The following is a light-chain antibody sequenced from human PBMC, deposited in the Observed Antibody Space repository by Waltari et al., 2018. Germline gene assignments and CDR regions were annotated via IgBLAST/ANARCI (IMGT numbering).Light chain of an antibody. V-gene: IGLV2-23*02. CDR1: SSDVGGYKY. CDR3: CSYAGSRNFV. J-gene: IGLJ2*01. Sequence: QSALTQPASVSGSPGQSITIPCTGTSSDVGGYKYVSWYQQHPGKAPKLMIYDVSERPSGVSNRFSGSKSGNTASLTISGLQAEDEADYYCCSYAGSRNFVFGGGTKLTVL. CDR2: DVS.